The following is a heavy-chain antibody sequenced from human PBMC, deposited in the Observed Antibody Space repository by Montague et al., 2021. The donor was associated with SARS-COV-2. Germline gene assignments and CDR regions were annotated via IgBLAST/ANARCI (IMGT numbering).Heavy chain of an antibody. D-gene: IGHD4-17*01. CDR3: ARYGDYGSWFDP. CDR2: IYWDDDK. CDR1: GFSLNTSGEG. Sequence: PALVKPTQTLTLTCTFSGFSLNTSGEGAGWVRQPPGKALEWLALIYWDDDKRYSPSLKSRSTISKDTTKNEVVLTVANMDPVDTATYYCARYGDYGSWFDPWGQGTLATVSS. V-gene: IGHV2-5*02. J-gene: IGHJ5*02.